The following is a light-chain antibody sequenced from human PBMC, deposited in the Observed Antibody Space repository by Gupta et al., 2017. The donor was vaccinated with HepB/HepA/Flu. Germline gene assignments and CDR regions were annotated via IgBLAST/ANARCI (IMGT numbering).Light chain of an antibody. CDR3: LQHDSYPLP. CDR2: AAS. V-gene: IGKV1-17*01. Sequence: DIQMTQSPFSLSAYVGDRVTLTCRARQVIRNDLGWYQQKPGKAPKRLSYAASSLQSGVPERFSGSGSGTEFTLTISSLQPEDFAAYYCLQHDSYPLPFGQGTKVEIK. CDR1: QVIRND. J-gene: IGKJ1*01.